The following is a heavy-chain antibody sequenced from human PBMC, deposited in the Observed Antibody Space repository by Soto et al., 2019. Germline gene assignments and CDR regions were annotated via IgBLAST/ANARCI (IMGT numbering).Heavy chain of an antibody. V-gene: IGHV3-74*01. CDR2: ISNDGGST. D-gene: IGHD2-2*01. CDR3: ARVPYCSSTSCYSYFDY. Sequence: EMQLVESGGGLVQPGGSLRLSCAASGFTFSSYWMHWVRQAPGKGLVWVSRISNDGGSTSYADSVKGRFTISRDNAENTLFLQVNSLRAEDTAVYYCARVPYCSSTSCYSYFDYWGQGTLVTVSS. CDR1: GFTFSSYW. J-gene: IGHJ4*02.